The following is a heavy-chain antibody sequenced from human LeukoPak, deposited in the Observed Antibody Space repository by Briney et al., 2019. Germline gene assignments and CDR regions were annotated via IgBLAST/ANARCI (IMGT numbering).Heavy chain of an antibody. V-gene: IGHV3-21*01. J-gene: IGHJ4*02. Sequence: GGSLRLSCAASGFTFSSYSMNWIRQAPGKGLEWVSSISSSTSYIYYADSVKGRFTISKDNAKNSLYLQMNSLRAEDTAVYYCARAGGSTVSHSDYWGQETLVTVSS. D-gene: IGHD4-17*01. CDR1: GFTFSSYS. CDR2: ISSSTSYI. CDR3: ARAGGSTVSHSDY.